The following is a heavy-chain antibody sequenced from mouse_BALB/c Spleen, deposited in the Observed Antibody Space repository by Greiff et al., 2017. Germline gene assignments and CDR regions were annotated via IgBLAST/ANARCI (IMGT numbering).Heavy chain of an antibody. CDR1: GYTFTDYV. V-gene: IGHV1-77*01. Sequence: VQLQQSGPELVKPGASVKMSCKASGYTFTDYVISWVKQRTGQGLEWIGEIYPGSGSTYYNEKFKGKATLTADKSSNTAYMQLSSLTSEDSAVYVCARDDGYYWFAYWGQGTLVTVSA. D-gene: IGHD2-3*01. CDR3: ARDDGYYWFAY. J-gene: IGHJ3*01. CDR2: IYPGSGST.